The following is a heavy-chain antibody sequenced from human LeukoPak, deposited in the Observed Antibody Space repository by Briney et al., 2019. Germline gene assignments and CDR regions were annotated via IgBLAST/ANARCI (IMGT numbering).Heavy chain of an antibody. D-gene: IGHD3-9*01. CDR1: GYSFTSYW. V-gene: IGHV5-51*01. CDR2: IYPGDSDT. Sequence: PGESLKISCKGSGYSFTSYWIGWVRQMPGKGLEWMGIIYPGDSDTRCSPSFQGQVTISADKSISTAYLQWSSLKASDTAMYYCARTSYFDWPFFDYWGQGTLVTVSS. J-gene: IGHJ4*02. CDR3: ARTSYFDWPFFDY.